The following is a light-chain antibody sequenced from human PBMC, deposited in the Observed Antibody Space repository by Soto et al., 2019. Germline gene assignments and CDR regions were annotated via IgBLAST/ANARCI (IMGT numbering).Light chain of an antibody. CDR3: QHRSNWPPMYT. Sequence: EIVLTQSPATLSLSPGERVTLSCRASQSVGGFLAWYQQKSGQAPRLLIYDTSKRATGIPARFSGSGSGTDFTLTISSLEPEDFAIYHCQHRSNWPPMYTFGQGTKVDIK. V-gene: IGKV3-11*01. J-gene: IGKJ2*01. CDR2: DTS. CDR1: QSVGGF.